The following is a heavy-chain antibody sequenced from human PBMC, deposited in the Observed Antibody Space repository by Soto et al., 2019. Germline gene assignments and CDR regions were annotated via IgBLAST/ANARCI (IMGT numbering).Heavy chain of an antibody. D-gene: IGHD6-13*01. V-gene: IGHV4-39*01. CDR3: AAPSSIWYTYYYYGMDV. CDR2: IYYSGST. Sequence: PSETLSLTCTVSGGSISSSSYYWGWIRQPPGKGLEWIGSIYYSGSTYYNPSLKSRVTISVDTSKNQFSLKLSSVTAADTAVYYCAAPSSIWYTYYYYGMDVWGQGTTVTVSS. CDR1: GGSISSSSYY. J-gene: IGHJ6*02.